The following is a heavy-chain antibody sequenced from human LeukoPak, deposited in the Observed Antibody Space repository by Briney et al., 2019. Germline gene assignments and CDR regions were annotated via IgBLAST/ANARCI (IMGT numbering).Heavy chain of an antibody. V-gene: IGHV1-18*01. J-gene: IGHJ5*02. CDR3: ERPSSGWYWFDP. Sequence: ASVKVSCKASGYTFTSYGISWVRQAPGQGLEGMGWISAYNGNTNYAQKLQGRVTMTTDTSTSTAYMELRSLRSDDTAVYYCERPSSGWYWFDPWGQGTLVTVSS. D-gene: IGHD6-19*01. CDR2: ISAYNGNT. CDR1: GYTFTSYG.